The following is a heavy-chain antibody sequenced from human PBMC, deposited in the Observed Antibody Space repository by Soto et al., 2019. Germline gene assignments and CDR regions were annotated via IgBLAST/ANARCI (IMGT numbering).Heavy chain of an antibody. CDR2: KRQDGGEK. CDR1: GFTFSTYW. J-gene: IGHJ4*02. D-gene: IGHD6-19*01. CDR3: VRDGSSGWQFDC. Sequence: EVQLVESGGGLVQPGGSLRISCEASGFTFSTYWMSWVRRAPGKGLERVANKRQDGGEKYLVDSVQGRFSITRDNADKALYLQMNSLRGEYTAVYYCVRDGSSGWQFDCWGQGTLVTASS. V-gene: IGHV3-7*01.